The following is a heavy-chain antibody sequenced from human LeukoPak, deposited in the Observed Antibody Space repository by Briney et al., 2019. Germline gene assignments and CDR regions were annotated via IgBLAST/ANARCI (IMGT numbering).Heavy chain of an antibody. J-gene: IGHJ4*02. V-gene: IGHV3-21*01. D-gene: IGHD1-1*01. CDR2: ISSSSTYI. CDR1: GFTFSSYT. Sequence: PGGSLRLSCAASGFTFSSYTMNWVRQVPGKGLEWVSSISSSSTYIYYAESVEGRFTISRDNAKNSLYLQMNSLRAEDTAVYYCASRMTVLDYWGQGTLVTVSS. CDR3: ASRMTVLDY.